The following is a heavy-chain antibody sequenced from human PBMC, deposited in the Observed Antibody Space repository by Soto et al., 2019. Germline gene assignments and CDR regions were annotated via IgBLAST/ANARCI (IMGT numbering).Heavy chain of an antibody. CDR2: ISAYNGNT. V-gene: IGHV1-18*04. D-gene: IGHD5-18*01. Sequence: QVQLVQSGAEVKKPGASVKVSCKASGYTFTSYGISWVRQAPGQGLEWMGWISAYNGNTNYAQKLQGRVTMTTDTSTNTAYMELRSLGSEVTAVYYCARERVPGYSYGWGNDYWGQGTLVTVSS. CDR3: ARERVPGYSYGWGNDY. CDR1: GYTFTSYG. J-gene: IGHJ4*02.